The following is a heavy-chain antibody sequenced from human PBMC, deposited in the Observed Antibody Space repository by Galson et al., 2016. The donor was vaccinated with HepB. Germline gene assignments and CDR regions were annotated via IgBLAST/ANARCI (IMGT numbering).Heavy chain of an antibody. CDR3: ARESSIAAAGVLDY. V-gene: IGHV3-33*01. Sequence: SLRLSCAAAGFTFSSYGMHWVRQAPGKGLEWVAVTWYDGTNKYYADSVKGRFTISRDNSKNTLYLQMNSLRAEDTAVYYCARESSIAAAGVLDYWGQGTLVTVSS. CDR2: TWYDGTNK. CDR1: GFTFSSYG. J-gene: IGHJ4*02. D-gene: IGHD6-13*01.